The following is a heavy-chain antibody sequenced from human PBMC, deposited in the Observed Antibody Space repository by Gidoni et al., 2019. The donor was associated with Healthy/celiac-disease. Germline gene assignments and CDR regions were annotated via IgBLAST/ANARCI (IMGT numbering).Heavy chain of an antibody. V-gene: IGHV1-18*01. Sequence: QVQLVQSGAEVKKPGASVKASCKASGYTFTSYGISWVRQAPGQGLEWMGWISAYNGNTNYAQKPQGRVTMTTDTSTSTAYMELRSLRSDDTAVYYCARAQLPYYYDSSGPRGGFDLWGRGTLVTVSS. D-gene: IGHD3-22*01. CDR1: GYTFTSYG. CDR3: ARAQLPYYYDSSGPRGGFDL. J-gene: IGHJ2*01. CDR2: ISAYNGNT.